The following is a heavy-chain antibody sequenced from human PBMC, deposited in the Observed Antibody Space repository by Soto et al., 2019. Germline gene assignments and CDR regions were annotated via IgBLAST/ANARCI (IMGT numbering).Heavy chain of an antibody. Sequence: QVQLVQSGAEVKKPGASVKVSCKASGYTFTSYGISWVRQAPGQGLEWMGWISAYNGNTNYAQKLQGRVTMTTDTSRSTAYMEVMCLSVDDTVVDYFARCVFTFGGVFVIAYWGQGTLVTVSS. CDR1: GYTFTSYG. V-gene: IGHV1-18*01. CDR2: ISAYNGNT. CDR3: ARCVFTFGGVFVIAY. D-gene: IGHD3-16*02. J-gene: IGHJ4*02.